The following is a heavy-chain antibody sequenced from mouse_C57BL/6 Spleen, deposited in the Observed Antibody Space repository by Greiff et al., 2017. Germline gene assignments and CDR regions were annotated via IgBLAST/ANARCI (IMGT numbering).Heavy chain of an antibody. CDR1: GYAFSSSW. V-gene: IGHV1-82*01. J-gene: IGHJ2*01. D-gene: IGHD4-1*01. Sequence: QVQLQQSGPELVKPGASVKISCKASGYAFSSSWMNWVKQRPGKGLEWIGRIYPGDGETNYNGKFKGKATLTADKSTSTAYMQLSSLTSEDSAVYFCARESPNWYDFDYWGQVTTLTVSS. CDR2: IYPGDGET. CDR3: ARESPNWYDFDY.